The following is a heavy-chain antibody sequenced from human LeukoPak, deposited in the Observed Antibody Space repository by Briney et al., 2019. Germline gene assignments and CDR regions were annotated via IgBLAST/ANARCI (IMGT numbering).Heavy chain of an antibody. J-gene: IGHJ5*02. CDR1: GGTFSSYA. Sequence: ASVKVSCKASGGTFSSYAISWVRHAPGLGLEWLGRINPNSGGTNYAQRFQGRVTMTRDTSISTAYMELSRLRSDDTAMYYCARETISGWFDPWGQGTLVTVSS. V-gene: IGHV1-2*06. CDR3: ARETISGWFDP. CDR2: INPNSGGT. D-gene: IGHD3-3*01.